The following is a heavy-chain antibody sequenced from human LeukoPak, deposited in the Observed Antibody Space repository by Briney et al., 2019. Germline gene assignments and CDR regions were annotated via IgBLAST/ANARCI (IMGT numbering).Heavy chain of an antibody. Sequence: GGSLRLSRAASGFTFSSYAMSWGRQAPGKGLEWGSAISGSGGSTYYADSVKGRFTISRDNSKNTLYLQMNSLRAEDTAVYYCAKELGDYVEYFDYWGQGTLVTVSS. CDR2: ISGSGGST. D-gene: IGHD4-17*01. V-gene: IGHV3-23*01. CDR3: AKELGDYVEYFDY. CDR1: GFTFSSYA. J-gene: IGHJ4*02.